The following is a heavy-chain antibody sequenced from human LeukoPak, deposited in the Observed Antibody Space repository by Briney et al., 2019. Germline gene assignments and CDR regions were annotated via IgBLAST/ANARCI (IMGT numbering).Heavy chain of an antibody. D-gene: IGHD1-26*01. CDR3: GSGGIYSLLEY. CDR2: FDPEHREA. CDR1: GYSLTDLS. V-gene: IGHV1-24*01. J-gene: IGHJ4*02. Sequence: ASVKVSCKVSGYSLTDLSMHWVRQAPGNGREWMGGFDPEHREAIYAQKFQGRVPMTEDTSTDTAYMELSRLRSEDTAVYYYGSGGIYSLLEYWGQGTLVTVSS.